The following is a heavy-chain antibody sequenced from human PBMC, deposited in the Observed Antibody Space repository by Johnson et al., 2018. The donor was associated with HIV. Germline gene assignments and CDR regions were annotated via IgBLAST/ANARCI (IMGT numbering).Heavy chain of an antibody. Sequence: VQLVESGGGLIQPGGSLRVSCAASGFSVSGNYMSWVRQAPGKGLEWVSSIYVGGNTYSADSVKGRFTISRDNSKNTLYLQMNSLRAEDTAVYYCASSAFDIWGQGTMVTVSS. CDR3: ASSAFDI. CDR2: IYVGGNT. CDR1: GFSVSGNY. J-gene: IGHJ3*02. V-gene: IGHV3-66*03.